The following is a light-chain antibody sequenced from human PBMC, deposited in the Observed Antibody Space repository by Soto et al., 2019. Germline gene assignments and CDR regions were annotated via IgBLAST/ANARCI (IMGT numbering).Light chain of an antibody. CDR1: QGIAPY. CDR3: HKYNSAPLT. V-gene: IGKV1-27*01. CDR2: ATS. J-gene: IGKJ4*01. Sequence: DVQMTQSPSSLSAFVGDRVTITCRASQGIAPYLAWVQQKPGKVPKLLIYATSTLQSGVPSRFSGSGSGTDFTLTINSLRPEDVGTYYCHKYNSAPLTFGGGTKVEIK.